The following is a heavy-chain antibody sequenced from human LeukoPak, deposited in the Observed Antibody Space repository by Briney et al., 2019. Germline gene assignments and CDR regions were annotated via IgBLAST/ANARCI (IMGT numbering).Heavy chain of an antibody. CDR3: YIPYYDTSAYKGY. Sequence: GRSLRLSCAASGFTFSSYATTWVRQAPGKGLEWVSAISGSGGSTYYADSVKGRFTISRDNSKNTLYLQMNSLRAEDTAVYYCYIPYYDTSAYKGYWGQGTLVTVSS. D-gene: IGHD3-22*01. V-gene: IGHV3-23*01. CDR2: ISGSGGST. CDR1: GFTFSSYA. J-gene: IGHJ4*02.